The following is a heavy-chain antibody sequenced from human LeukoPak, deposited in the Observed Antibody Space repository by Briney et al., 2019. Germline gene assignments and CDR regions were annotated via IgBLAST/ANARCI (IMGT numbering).Heavy chain of an antibody. Sequence: GGSLRLSCAASGFTFSSYWMHWVRQAPGKGLVWVSRINSDGSRTTYADSVKGRFTISRDNAKNSLYLQMNSLRAEDTAVYYCARGGGYYTEYRYYFDYWGQGTLVTVSS. CDR3: ARGGGYYTEYRYYFDY. V-gene: IGHV3-74*01. CDR1: GFTFSSYW. CDR2: INSDGSRT. J-gene: IGHJ4*02. D-gene: IGHD3-22*01.